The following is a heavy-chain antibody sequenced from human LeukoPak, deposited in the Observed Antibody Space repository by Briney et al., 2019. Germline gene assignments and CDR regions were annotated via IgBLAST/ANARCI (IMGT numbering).Heavy chain of an antibody. Sequence: PGGSLRLSCAASGFTFSSYGMHWVRQAPGKGLEWVAVISYDGSNKYYADSVKGPFTISRDNSKNTLYLQMNSLRAEDTAVYYCAKGHGYSSGWYCYWGQGTLVTVSS. CDR3: AKGHGYSSGWYCY. CDR2: ISYDGSNK. CDR1: GFTFSSYG. D-gene: IGHD6-19*01. J-gene: IGHJ4*02. V-gene: IGHV3-30*18.